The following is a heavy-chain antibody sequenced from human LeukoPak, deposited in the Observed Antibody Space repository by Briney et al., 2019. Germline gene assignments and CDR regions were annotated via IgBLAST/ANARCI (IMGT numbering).Heavy chain of an antibody. D-gene: IGHD2-21*01. V-gene: IGHV4-38-2*02. CDR3: ARRVGVALDY. J-gene: IGHJ4*02. Sequence: PSEALSLTCTVSGYSISSGYYWGWVRQPPGKGLEWIGSIYHSGSTYYNPSLKSRVTISVDTSKKQFSLKLSSVTAADTAVYYCARRVGVALDYWGQGTLVTVSS. CDR1: GYSISSGYY. CDR2: IYHSGST.